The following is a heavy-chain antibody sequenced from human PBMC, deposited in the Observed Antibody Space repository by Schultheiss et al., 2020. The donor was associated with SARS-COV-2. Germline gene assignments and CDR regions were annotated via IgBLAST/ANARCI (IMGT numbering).Heavy chain of an antibody. CDR1: GYSISSGYY. CDR2: IYHSGST. Sequence: SETLSLTCAVSGYSISSGYYWGWIRQPPGKGLEWIGSIYHSGSTYYNPSLKSRVTISVDTSKNQFSLKLSSVTAADTAVYYCARDSASSTSWPYYYYYYGMDVWGQGTTVTVSS. J-gene: IGHJ6*02. D-gene: IGHD2-2*01. V-gene: IGHV4-38-2*02. CDR3: ARDSASSTSWPYYYYYYGMDV.